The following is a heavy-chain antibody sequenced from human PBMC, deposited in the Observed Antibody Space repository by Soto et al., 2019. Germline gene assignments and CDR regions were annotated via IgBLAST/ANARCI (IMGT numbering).Heavy chain of an antibody. J-gene: IGHJ4*02. Sequence: EVQLVESGGGLVQPGGSLRLSCAASGFTVSSNYMTWVRQAPGKGLEWVSVIYSGGSTYYADSVKGRFTISRDNSKNTLYLQMNSRRAEDTAVYYCARDLLLAVACTEVLREYWGQGTLVTGSS. D-gene: IGHD6-19*01. CDR3: ARDLLLAVACTEVLREY. V-gene: IGHV3-66*01. CDR1: GFTVSSNY. CDR2: IYSGGST.